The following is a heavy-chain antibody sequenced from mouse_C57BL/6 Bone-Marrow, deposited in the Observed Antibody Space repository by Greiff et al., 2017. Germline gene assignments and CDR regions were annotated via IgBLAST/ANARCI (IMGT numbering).Heavy chain of an antibody. CDR1: GFTFSDYG. D-gene: IGHD1-1*01. Sequence: DVKLVESGGGLVKPGGSLKLSCAASGFTFSDYGMHWVRQAPEKGLEWVAYISSGSSTIYYADPVKGRFTISRDNAKNTLFLQMTSLRSEDTAMYYCARRNYYGSSYDYAMDYWGQGTSVTVA. J-gene: IGHJ4*01. CDR3: ARRNYYGSSYDYAMDY. CDR2: ISSGSSTI. V-gene: IGHV5-17*01.